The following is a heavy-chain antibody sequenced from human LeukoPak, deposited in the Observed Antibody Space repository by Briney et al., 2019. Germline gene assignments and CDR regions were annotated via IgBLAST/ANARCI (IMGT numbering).Heavy chain of an antibody. V-gene: IGHV1-3*01. J-gene: IGHJ4*02. D-gene: IGHD4-17*01. CDR2: INAGNGET. CDR3: TRARWTSTVTTYYLDY. Sequence: ASVKVSCKASGYMFSDYAIQWVRQGPAQGLEWMGWINAGNGETKYSQKFHGRVTITSETSTSTAYVELSGLRSEDTAVYYCTRARWTSTVTTYYLDYWGQGTLVTVSS. CDR1: GYMFSDYA.